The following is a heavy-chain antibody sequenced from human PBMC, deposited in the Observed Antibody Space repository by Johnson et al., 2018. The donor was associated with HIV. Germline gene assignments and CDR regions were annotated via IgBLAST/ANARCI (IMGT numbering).Heavy chain of an antibody. J-gene: IGHJ3*02. CDR3: ARGLSYYDSSGYWSVFEI. Sequence: VQLVESGGGLVQPGGSLILSCVASGFTFSNYAMHWVRQAPGKGLEYVSAISSNGGSTYYANSVTGRFTISRDNSKKTLFLQMGSLRAEDMAVYYCARGLSYYDSSGYWSVFEIWGQGTMVTVSS. D-gene: IGHD3-22*01. CDR1: GFTFSNYA. V-gene: IGHV3-64*01. CDR2: ISSNGGST.